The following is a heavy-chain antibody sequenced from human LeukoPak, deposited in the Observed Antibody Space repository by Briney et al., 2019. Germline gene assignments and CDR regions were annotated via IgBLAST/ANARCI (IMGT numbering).Heavy chain of an antibody. CDR2: ISYSASS. V-gene: IGHV4-59*01. J-gene: IGHJ5*02. D-gene: IGHD3-10*01. Sequence: SETLSLTCTVSGGSISNYYWSWIRQPPGKGLEWLGYISYSASSNYNPSLKSRVSISVDTSKNKFSLKLNSVTAADTAVYFCARRSGSGRYFDWFDPWGQGSLVTVSS. CDR1: GGSISNYY. CDR3: ARRSGSGRYFDWFDP.